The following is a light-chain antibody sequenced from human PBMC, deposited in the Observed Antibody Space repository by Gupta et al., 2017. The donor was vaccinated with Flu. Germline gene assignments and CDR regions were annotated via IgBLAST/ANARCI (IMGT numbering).Light chain of an antibody. J-gene: IGLJ3*02. V-gene: IGLV2-14*01. CDR1: SSDIGDYNY. CDR3: SSYTSSSTLV. Sequence: QSALTQPASVSGSPGQSITISCTGTSSDIGDYNYVSWYQQHPGKAPKVMIYEVTNRPSGVSNRFSGSKSGNSASLTISGLQADDEADYYCSSYTSSSTLVFGGGTKLTVL. CDR2: EVT.